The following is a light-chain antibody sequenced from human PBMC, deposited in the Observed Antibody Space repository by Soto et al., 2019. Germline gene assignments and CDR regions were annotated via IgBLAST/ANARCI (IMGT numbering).Light chain of an antibody. CDR2: DVT. CDR1: STDPATYDL. V-gene: IGLV2-23*02. J-gene: IGLJ2*01. CDR3: NSYAGGDSFDVI. Sequence: QSALTQPASVSGSPGQSITISCTGTSTDPATYDLVSWYQQHPGKAPQLIIYDVTERPSGVPDRFSGSKSGNTASLTVSGLRADDEAVYYCNSYAGGDSFDVIFGGGTKLTVL.